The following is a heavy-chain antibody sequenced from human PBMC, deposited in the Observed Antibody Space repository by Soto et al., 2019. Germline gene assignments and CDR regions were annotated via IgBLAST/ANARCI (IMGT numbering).Heavy chain of an antibody. CDR1: GYTFTSYA. J-gene: IGHJ4*02. CDR2: INAGNGNT. Sequence: ASVKVSCKASGYTFTSYAMHWVRQAPGQRLEWMGWINAGNGNTKYSQKFQGRVTITRDTSASTAYMELSSLRSEVTAVYYCAIGYDILTGLIDWGQGTLVTVSS. V-gene: IGHV1-3*01. D-gene: IGHD3-9*01. CDR3: AIGYDILTGLID.